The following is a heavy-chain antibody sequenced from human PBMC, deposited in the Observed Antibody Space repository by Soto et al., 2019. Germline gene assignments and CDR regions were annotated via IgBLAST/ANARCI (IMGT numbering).Heavy chain of an antibody. CDR2: IYSGGST. J-gene: IGHJ6*02. Sequence: GGSLRLSCAASGFTVSSNYMSWVRQAPGKGLEWVSVIYSGGSTYYADSVKGRFTISRDNSKNTLYLQMNSLRAEDTAVYYCARAGGYDYVWGSYRQDYYYYYGMDVWGQGTTVTAP. D-gene: IGHD3-16*02. V-gene: IGHV3-53*01. CDR3: ARAGGYDYVWGSYRQDYYYYYGMDV. CDR1: GFTVSSNY.